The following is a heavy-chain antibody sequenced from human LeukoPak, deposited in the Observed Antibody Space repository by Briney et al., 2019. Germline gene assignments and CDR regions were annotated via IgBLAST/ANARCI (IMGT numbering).Heavy chain of an antibody. CDR1: GFTFGDYA. D-gene: IGHD1-1*01. V-gene: IGHV3-49*04. CDR3: TREVDWNDAAGFDY. J-gene: IGHJ4*02. Sequence: GGSLRLSCTASGFTFGDYAMSWVRQAPGKGLEWVGFSRSKAYGGTTEYVASVKGRFTISRDDSKSIAYLQMNSLKTEDTAVYYCTREVDWNDAAGFDYWGQGTLVTVSS. CDR2: SRSKAYGGTT.